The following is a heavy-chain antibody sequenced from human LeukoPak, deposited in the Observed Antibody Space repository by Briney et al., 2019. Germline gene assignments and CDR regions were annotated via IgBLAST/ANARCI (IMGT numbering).Heavy chain of an antibody. D-gene: IGHD5-18*01. Sequence: GASLEISCNASCTFFTGFWIGWRRPMAGKGLELMGISYPYDSKTRYSTSFQGQITISADNSITTPYLQRSRLKASDTAIYYCARHIRYSACNPDYWGKGTLVTVSS. CDR3: ARHIRYSACNPDY. V-gene: IGHV5-51*01. J-gene: IGHJ4*02. CDR2: SYPYDSKT. CDR1: CTFFTGFW.